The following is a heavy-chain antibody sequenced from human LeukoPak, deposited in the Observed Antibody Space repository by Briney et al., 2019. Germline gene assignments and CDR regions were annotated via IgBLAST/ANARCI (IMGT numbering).Heavy chain of an antibody. V-gene: IGHV3-66*01. CDR2: IYSGGST. CDR3: ARGAVVTAILGH. CDR1: GFTVSSNY. Sequence: GGSLRLSCAASGFTVSSNYMSWVRQAPGKGLEWVSVIYSGGSTYYADSVKGRFTISRDNSKNTLYLQMNSLRAEDTAVYYCARGAVVTAILGHWGQGTLVTASS. J-gene: IGHJ4*02. D-gene: IGHD2-21*02.